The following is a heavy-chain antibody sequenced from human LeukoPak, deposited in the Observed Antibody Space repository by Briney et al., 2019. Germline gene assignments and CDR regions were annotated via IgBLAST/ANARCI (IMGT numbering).Heavy chain of an antibody. CDR1: GFTFDDYG. J-gene: IGHJ4*02. CDR2: INWNGGST. V-gene: IGHV3-20*04. Sequence: PGGSLRLSCAASGFTFDDYGMSWVRQAPGKGLEWVSGINWNGGSTGYADSVKGRFTISRDNAKNSLYLQMNSLRAEDTALYYCARPGIGDGSGGKYYFDYWGQGTLVTVSS. D-gene: IGHD3-10*01. CDR3: ARPGIGDGSGGKYYFDY.